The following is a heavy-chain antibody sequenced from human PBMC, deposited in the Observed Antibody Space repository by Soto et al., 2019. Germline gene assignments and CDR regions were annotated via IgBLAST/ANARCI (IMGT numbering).Heavy chain of an antibody. CDR1: GGYFSCYY. J-gene: IGHJ5*02. CDR2: INHIGST. CDR3: ASSSGYYFWFDP. Sequence: SETMSLTCAVYGGYFSCYYLSWIRQPPGKGLEWIGEINHIGSTNYNPSLKSRVTISVDTSKNQFSLKLSPVTAADTAVYSCASSSGYYFWFDPWGQGTLVTVSS. D-gene: IGHD3-22*01. V-gene: IGHV4-34*01.